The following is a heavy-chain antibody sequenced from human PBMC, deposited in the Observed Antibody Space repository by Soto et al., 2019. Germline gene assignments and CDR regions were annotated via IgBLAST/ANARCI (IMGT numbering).Heavy chain of an antibody. D-gene: IGHD3-3*01. V-gene: IGHV4-34*01. J-gene: IGHJ5*02. CDR3: ARGHYDFWSGYARRWFDP. CDR1: GGSFSGYY. CDR2: INHSGST. Sequence: QVQLQQWGAGLLKPSETLSLTCAVYGGSFSGYYWSWIRQPPGKGLEWIGEINHSGSTNYNPSLKSRVTRSVDTSKNQFSLKLSSVTAADTAVYYCARGHYDFWSGYARRWFDPWGQGTLVTVSS.